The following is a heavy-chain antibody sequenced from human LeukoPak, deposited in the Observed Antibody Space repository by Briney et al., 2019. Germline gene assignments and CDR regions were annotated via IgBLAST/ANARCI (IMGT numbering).Heavy chain of an antibody. Sequence: GESLKISCKGSGYSFTSYWIGWVRQLPGKGLEWMGIIYPGDSDTRYSPSFQGQVTISADKSISTAYLQWSSLKASDTARYYCARPGSIKDYGGYYYGMDVWGQGTTVTVSS. V-gene: IGHV5-51*01. J-gene: IGHJ6*02. D-gene: IGHD4-23*01. CDR3: ARPGSIKDYGGYYYGMDV. CDR2: IYPGDSDT. CDR1: GYSFTSYW.